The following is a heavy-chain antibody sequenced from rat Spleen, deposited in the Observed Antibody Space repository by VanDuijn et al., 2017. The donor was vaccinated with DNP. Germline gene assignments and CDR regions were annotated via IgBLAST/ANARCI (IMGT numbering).Heavy chain of an antibody. CDR2: IWGDGTT. Sequence: QVQMKETGPGLVQTTQTLSVTCTVSGFSLTSYGVHWVRQVPGKGLEWMGIIWGDGTTTYNSALKSRLSISRDTSKSQVFLILNGLQTDDTAVYYCMVSTFAYWGQGTLVTVCS. J-gene: IGHJ3*01. D-gene: IGHD1-12*02. CDR1: GFSLTSYG. V-gene: IGHV2-77*01. CDR3: MVSTFAY.